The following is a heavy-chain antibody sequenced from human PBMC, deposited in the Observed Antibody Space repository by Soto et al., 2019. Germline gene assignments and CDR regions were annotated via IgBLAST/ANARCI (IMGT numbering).Heavy chain of an antibody. Sequence: QVQLQQWGAGLLKPSETLSLTCAVYGGSFSGYYWSWIRQPPGKGLEWIGEINHSGSTNYNPSLKSRVTISVDTSKNQFSLKLSSVTAADTAVYCCARGPYCSSTSCYAGALGYWGQGTLVTVSS. CDR2: INHSGST. J-gene: IGHJ4*02. D-gene: IGHD2-2*01. CDR1: GGSFSGYY. CDR3: ARGPYCSSTSCYAGALGY. V-gene: IGHV4-34*01.